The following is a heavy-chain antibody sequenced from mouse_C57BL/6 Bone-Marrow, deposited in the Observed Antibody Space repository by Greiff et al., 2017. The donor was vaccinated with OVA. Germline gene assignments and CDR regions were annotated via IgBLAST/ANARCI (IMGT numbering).Heavy chain of an antibody. CDR3: ARQNYDGAWFAY. Sequence: DVKLVASGGGLVQPGGSLKLSCAASGFTFSDYYMYWVRQTPETRLEWVAYISNGGGSTYYPDTVKGRFTISRDNAKNTLYLQMSRLKSEDTAMYYCARQNYDGAWFAYWGQGTLVTVSA. D-gene: IGHD2-4*01. J-gene: IGHJ3*01. V-gene: IGHV5-12*01. CDR1: GFTFSDYY. CDR2: ISNGGGST.